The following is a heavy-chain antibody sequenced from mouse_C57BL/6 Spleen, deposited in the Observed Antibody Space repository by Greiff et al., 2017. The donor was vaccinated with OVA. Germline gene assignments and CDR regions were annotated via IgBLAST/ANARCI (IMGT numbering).Heavy chain of an antibody. CDR3: ANFYYDYDEGTWFAY. CDR1: GYTFTGYW. V-gene: IGHV1-9*01. J-gene: IGHJ3*01. Sequence: VKLVESGAELMKPGASVKLSCKATGYTFTGYWIEWVKQRPGHGLEWIGEILPGSGSTNYNEKFKGKATFTADTSSNTAYMQLSSLTTEDSAIYYCANFYYDYDEGTWFAYWGQGTLVTVSA. CDR2: ILPGSGST. D-gene: IGHD2-4*01.